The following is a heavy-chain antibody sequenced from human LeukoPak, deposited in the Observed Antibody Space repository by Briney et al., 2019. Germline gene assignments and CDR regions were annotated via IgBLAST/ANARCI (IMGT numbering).Heavy chain of an antibody. CDR1: TGSLSNYY. CDR3: ARGHIAPQRQFIARRGLRTVSRFDP. D-gene: IGHD6-25*01. CDR2: ISSAGKT. J-gene: IGHJ5*02. V-gene: IGHV4-59*01. Sequence: PSETLSLTCTVSTGSLSNYYWTWIRQSPGKGLEWIASISSAGKTNSNPSLQSRVTISLDTSKYQLSLKMTSVISADTAVYYCARGHIAPQRQFIARRGLRTVSRFDPWGQGILVLVS.